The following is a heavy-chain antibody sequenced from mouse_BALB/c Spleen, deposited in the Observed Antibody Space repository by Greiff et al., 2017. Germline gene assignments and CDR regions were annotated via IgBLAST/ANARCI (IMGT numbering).Heavy chain of an antibody. CDR2: ISYSGST. CDR1: GYSITSDYA. D-gene: IGHD2-4*01. Sequence: EVKLQESGPGLVKPSQSLSLTCTVTGYSITSDYAWNWIRQFPGNKLEWMGYISYSGSTSYNPSLKSRISITRDTSKNQFFLQLNSVTTEDTATYYCARRDYDAAWFAYWGQGTLVTVSA. V-gene: IGHV3-2*02. CDR3: ARRDYDAAWFAY. J-gene: IGHJ3*01.